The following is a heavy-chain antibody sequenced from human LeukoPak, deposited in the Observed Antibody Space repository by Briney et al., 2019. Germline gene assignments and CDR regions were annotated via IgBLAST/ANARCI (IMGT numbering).Heavy chain of an antibody. CDR1: GFTFSNYG. V-gene: IGHV3-23*01. CDR2: ISGSGGET. Sequence: GGSLRLSCAASGFTFSNYGMSWVRQAPGKGPEWVSRISGSGGETNYADSVKGRFTISRDNSKNTVFLQMNSLRTEDTALFYCARYFSSASCHLSYPSYYGMDVLGQGTKVTGSS. CDR3: ARYFSSASCHLSYPSYYGMDV. J-gene: IGHJ6*02. D-gene: IGHD2-2*01.